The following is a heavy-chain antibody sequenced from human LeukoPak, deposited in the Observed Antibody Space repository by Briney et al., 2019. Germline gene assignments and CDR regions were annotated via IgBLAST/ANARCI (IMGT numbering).Heavy chain of an antibody. CDR1: GFTFSSYA. V-gene: IGHV3-30-3*01. CDR3: ARDGGYYDSSGYYYILYYFDY. J-gene: IGHJ4*02. D-gene: IGHD3-22*01. CDR2: ISYDGSNK. Sequence: GGSLRLSCAASGFTFSSYAVHWVRQAPGKGLEWVAVISYDGSNKYYADSVKGRFTISRDNSKNTLYLQMNSLRAEDTAVYYCARDGGYYDSSGYYYILYYFDYWGQGTLVTVSS.